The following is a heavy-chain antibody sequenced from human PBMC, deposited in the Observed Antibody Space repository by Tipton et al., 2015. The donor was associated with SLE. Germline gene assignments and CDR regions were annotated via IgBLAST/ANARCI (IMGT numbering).Heavy chain of an antibody. J-gene: IGHJ2*01. Sequence: TLSLTCTVSGGSISSHYWSWIRQPPGKGLEWIGYIYCSGSTNYNPSLKSRVTISVDTSKNQFSLKLSSVTAADTAVYYCARDQDIVVVPAATYWYSDLWGRGTLVTVSS. CDR2: IYCSGST. D-gene: IGHD2-2*01. CDR3: ARDQDIVVVPAATYWYSDL. CDR1: GGSISSHY. V-gene: IGHV4-59*11.